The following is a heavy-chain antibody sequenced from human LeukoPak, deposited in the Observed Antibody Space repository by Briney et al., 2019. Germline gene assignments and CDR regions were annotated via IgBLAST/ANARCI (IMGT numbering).Heavy chain of an antibody. CDR2: VSDDGNNI. CDR1: GFTFSNYP. J-gene: IGHJ4*02. CDR3: ARGGKITMVRGVISFDY. V-gene: IGHV3-30*14. D-gene: IGHD3-10*01. Sequence: GGSLRLSCAASGFTFSNYPMHWVRQAPGKGLEWVAVVSDDGNNIYYADSVKGRFTISRDNSKNTLYLQMGSLRAEDTAVYYCARGGKITMVRGVISFDYWGQGTLVTVSS.